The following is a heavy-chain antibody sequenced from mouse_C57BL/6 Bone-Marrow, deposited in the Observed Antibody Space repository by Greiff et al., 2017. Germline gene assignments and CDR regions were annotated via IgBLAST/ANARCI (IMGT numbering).Heavy chain of an antibody. J-gene: IGHJ2*01. V-gene: IGHV1-69*01. CDR3: ARDSGTTLFDY. Sequence: QVHVKQPGAELVMPGASVKLSCKASGYTFTSYWMHWVKQRPGQGLEWIGEIDPSDSYTNYNQKFKGKSTLTVDNSSSTAYMQLSSLTSEDSAVYYRARDSGTTLFDYWGQGTTLTVSS. CDR2: IDPSDSYT. D-gene: IGHD2-12*01. CDR1: GYTFTSYW.